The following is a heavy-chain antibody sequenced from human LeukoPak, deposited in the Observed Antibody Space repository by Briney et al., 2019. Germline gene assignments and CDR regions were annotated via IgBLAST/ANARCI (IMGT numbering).Heavy chain of an antibody. Sequence: ASVKVSCKASGYTFTGYCMHWVRQAPGQGLEWMGWINPNSGGTNYAQKFQGRVTMTRDTSISTAYMELSRLRSDDTAVYYCARSMVRGVIIPNYWGQGTLVTVSS. CDR2: INPNSGGT. D-gene: IGHD3-10*01. V-gene: IGHV1-2*02. J-gene: IGHJ4*02. CDR1: GYTFTGYC. CDR3: ARSMVRGVIIPNY.